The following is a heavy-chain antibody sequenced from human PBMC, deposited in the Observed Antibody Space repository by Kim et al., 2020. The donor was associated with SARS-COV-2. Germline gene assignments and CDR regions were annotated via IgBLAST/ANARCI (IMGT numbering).Heavy chain of an antibody. CDR3: ARDTTTAAADNYYYDRLDV. J-gene: IGHJ6*02. Sequence: GGSLRLSCAASGFTFSDYFMSWIRQAPGKGLEWVSYISSSSTYTNYADSVKGRFTISRDNAKNPLYLQMNSLRAEDTAVYYCARDTTTAAADNYYYDRLDVWGQGTTVTVSS. V-gene: IGHV3-11*06. CDR1: GFTFSDYF. D-gene: IGHD6-13*01. CDR2: ISSSSTYT.